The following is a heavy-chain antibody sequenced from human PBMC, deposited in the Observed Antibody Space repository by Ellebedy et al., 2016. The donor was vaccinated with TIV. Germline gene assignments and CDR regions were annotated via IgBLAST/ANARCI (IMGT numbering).Heavy chain of an antibody. D-gene: IGHD1-1*01. CDR1: GFTFNDYS. Sequence: GGSLRLXXAASGFTFNDYSMSWVRQAPGKGLEWVANIKQDGSEEYYVDSLKGRFTISRDNAKNSLFLQMNSLRAEDTAVYYCARINWNGFDPWGQGTLVTVSS. V-gene: IGHV3-7*01. CDR2: IKQDGSEE. CDR3: ARINWNGFDP. J-gene: IGHJ5*02.